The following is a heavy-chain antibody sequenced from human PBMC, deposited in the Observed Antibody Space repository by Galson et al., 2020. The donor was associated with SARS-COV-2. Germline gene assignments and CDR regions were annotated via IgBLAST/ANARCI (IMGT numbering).Heavy chain of an antibody. D-gene: IGHD5-18*01. J-gene: IGHJ5*02. CDR1: GYTFIKYD. Sequence: ASAKVSCKASGYTFIKYDINRVRQANGEGLEWMGWMNPKSGNTVYVQKFQGRVTMTGDTSTSTAYMELTSLRSEDTGVYYCARVWERGFSYGNWFDPWGQGTLVTVSS. CDR2: MNPKSGNT. CDR3: ARVWERGFSYGNWFDP. V-gene: IGHV1-8*01.